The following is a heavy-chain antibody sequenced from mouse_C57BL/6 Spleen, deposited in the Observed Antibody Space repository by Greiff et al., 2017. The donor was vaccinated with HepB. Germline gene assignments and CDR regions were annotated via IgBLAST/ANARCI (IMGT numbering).Heavy chain of an antibody. V-gene: IGHV1-74*01. J-gene: IGHJ2*01. Sequence: QVQLQQPGAELVKPGASVKVSCQASGYTFPSYWMHWVKQRPGQGLEWIGRIHPSDSDTNHNQKFKGKATLTVDKSSSTAYMQVSSLTSEDSAVYYCAISPVVAPANYWGQGTTLTVSS. CDR1: GYTFPSYW. CDR3: AISPVVAPANY. CDR2: IHPSDSDT. D-gene: IGHD1-1*01.